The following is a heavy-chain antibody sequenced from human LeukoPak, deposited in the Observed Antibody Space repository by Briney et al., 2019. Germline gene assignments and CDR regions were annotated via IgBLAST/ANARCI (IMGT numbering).Heavy chain of an antibody. V-gene: IGHV4-34*01. D-gene: IGHD3-22*01. CDR2: INHSGST. CDR1: GGSFSCYY. CDR3: ARLRRDYDSSGYYYGGYFDY. Sequence: SETLSLTCAVHGGSFSCYYWSWIRQPPRKGLEWIGEINHSGSTNYNPSLKSRVTISVDTSKNQFSLKLSSVTAADTAVYYCARLRRDYDSSGYYYGGYFDYWGQGTLVTVSS. J-gene: IGHJ4*02.